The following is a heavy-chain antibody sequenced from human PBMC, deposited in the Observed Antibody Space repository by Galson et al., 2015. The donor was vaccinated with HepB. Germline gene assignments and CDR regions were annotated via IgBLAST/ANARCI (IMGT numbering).Heavy chain of an antibody. CDR2: IKQDGSEK. D-gene: IGHD5-12*01. CDR3: ARDQGGYDDDAFDI. J-gene: IGHJ3*02. Sequence: SLRLSCAASGFTSSSYWMSWVRQAPGKGLEWVANIKQDGSEKYYVDSVKGRFTISRDNAKNSLYLQMNSLRAEDTAVYYCARDQGGYDDDAFDIWGQGTMVTVSS. V-gene: IGHV3-7*03. CDR1: GFTSSSYW.